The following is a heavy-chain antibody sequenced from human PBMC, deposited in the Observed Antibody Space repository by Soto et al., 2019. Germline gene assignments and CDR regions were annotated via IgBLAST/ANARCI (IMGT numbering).Heavy chain of an antibody. Sequence: QIQLMQSGAEVKKPGASVKVSCKASGYTFTSYGIHWVRQAPGQRLEWTGWINAGNGNTKYSEKFQGRVTITRDTSARTAYLELSSLRSEDTAVYYCARDPNDSSAYYHHYYYGMDVWGQGTTVTVSS. D-gene: IGHD3-22*01. V-gene: IGHV1-3*01. CDR2: INAGNGNT. CDR1: GYTFTSYG. J-gene: IGHJ6*02. CDR3: ARDPNDSSAYYHHYYYGMDV.